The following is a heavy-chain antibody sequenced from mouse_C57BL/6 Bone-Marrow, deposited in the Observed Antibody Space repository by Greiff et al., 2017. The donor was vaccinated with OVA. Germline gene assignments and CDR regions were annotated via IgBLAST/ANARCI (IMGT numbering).Heavy chain of an antibody. D-gene: IGHD2-5*01. J-gene: IGHJ3*01. CDR3: AGGGYYSNFAWFAY. V-gene: IGHV1-55*01. CDR1: GYTFTSYW. CDR2: IYPGSGST. Sequence: VQLQQPGAELVKPGASVKMSCKASGYTFTSYWITWVKQRPGQGLEWIGDIYPGSGSTNYNEKFQSKATLTVDTSSSTAYMQLSSLTSEDSAVYYCAGGGYYSNFAWFAYWGQGTLVTVSA.